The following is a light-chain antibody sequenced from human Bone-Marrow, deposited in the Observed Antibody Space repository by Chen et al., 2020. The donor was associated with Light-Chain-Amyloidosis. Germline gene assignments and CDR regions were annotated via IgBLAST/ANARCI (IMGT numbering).Light chain of an antibody. Sequence: SYVLTPPPSLSGAPGQTPTITCGGGSIGSKSVHWYQQKPGQAPVLVVYDDSDRPSGIPERFSGSNSGNTATLTISRVEAGDEADYYCQVWDNGSDHYVFGAGTKVTVL. CDR2: DDS. CDR3: QVWDNGSDHYV. CDR1: SIGSKS. J-gene: IGLJ1*01. V-gene: IGLV3-21*02.